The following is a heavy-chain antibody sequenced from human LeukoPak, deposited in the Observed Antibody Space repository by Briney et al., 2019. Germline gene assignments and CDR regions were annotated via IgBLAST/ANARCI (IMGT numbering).Heavy chain of an antibody. CDR1: GFTFSSSA. J-gene: IGHJ4*02. Sequence: GGSLRLSCAASGFTFSSSAMSWVRQAPGKGLEWVSAISNNGGYTYYADSVQGRFTISRDNPKTTLCLQINSLRAEDTAVYYCVREDTPATANYWGQGTLVTISS. CDR2: ISNNGGYT. D-gene: IGHD2-21*02. V-gene: IGHV3-23*01. CDR3: VREDTPATANY.